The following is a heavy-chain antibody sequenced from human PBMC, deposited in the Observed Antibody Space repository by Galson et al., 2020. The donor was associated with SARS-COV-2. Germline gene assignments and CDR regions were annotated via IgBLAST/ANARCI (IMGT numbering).Heavy chain of an antibody. D-gene: IGHD3-10*01. CDR1: GFTFSTYS. CDR3: ARDLTAYGLMCY. Sequence: GGSMRLPCTASGFTFSTYSMNWVHHAPGKGLAYVTSISTSSTDIYYAASVKGRFTIARDNAKNSLYLQMNSLRVEDTAIYYCARDLTAYGLMCYWGQGTRVTVSS. V-gene: IGHV3-21*01. J-gene: IGHJ4*02. CDR2: ISTSSTDI.